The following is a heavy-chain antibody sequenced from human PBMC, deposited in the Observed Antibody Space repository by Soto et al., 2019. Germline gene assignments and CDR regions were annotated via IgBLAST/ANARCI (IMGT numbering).Heavy chain of an antibody. D-gene: IGHD3-3*01. Sequence: VASVKVSCKASGYTFTSYAMNWVRQAPGQGLEWMGWINTNTGNPTYAQGFTGRFVFSLDTSVSTAYLQICSLKAEDTAVYYCAREFTYDERIWGVWDFWSGYDGYYYYYGMDAWGQGTTVSGS. CDR1: GYTFTSYA. CDR2: INTNTGNP. CDR3: AREFTYDERIWGVWDFWSGYDGYYYYYGMDA. V-gene: IGHV7-4-1*01. J-gene: IGHJ6*02.